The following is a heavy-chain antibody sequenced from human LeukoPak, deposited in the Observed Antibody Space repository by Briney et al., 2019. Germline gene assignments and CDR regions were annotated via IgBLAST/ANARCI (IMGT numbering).Heavy chain of an antibody. J-gene: IGHJ5*02. Sequence: GASLKISCKGSGYSFTSYWIGRVRQLAGKGLERTGIIYPGDSDTRYSPSFQSPVTISADKSISTAYLQWSSLKASDTAMYYCARQRYYYDSSGTWGQGTLVTVSS. CDR1: GYSFTSYW. D-gene: IGHD3-22*01. CDR2: IYPGDSDT. CDR3: ARQRYYYDSSGT. V-gene: IGHV5-51*01.